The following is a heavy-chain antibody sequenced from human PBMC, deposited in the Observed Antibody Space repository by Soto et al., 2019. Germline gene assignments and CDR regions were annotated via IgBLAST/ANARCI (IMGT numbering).Heavy chain of an antibody. J-gene: IGHJ5*01. CDR2: IWYDGSNK. CDR3: ARDHTAYFGT. CDR1: GFTFSNYG. Sequence: QVQLVESGGGVVQPGRSLRLSCAASGFTFSNYGMHWVRQAPGKGLEWVAVIWYDGSNKYYADSVKGRFTIFRDNSKNMAYLQMNSLRAEDTAVYYCARDHTAYFGTWGHGTLVTVSS. D-gene: IGHD2-21*02. V-gene: IGHV3-33*01.